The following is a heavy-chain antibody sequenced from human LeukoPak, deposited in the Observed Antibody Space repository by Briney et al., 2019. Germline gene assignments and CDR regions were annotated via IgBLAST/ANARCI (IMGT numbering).Heavy chain of an antibody. V-gene: IGHV3-15*01. J-gene: IGHJ4*02. D-gene: IGHD3-22*01. CDR1: GLTFSNAW. CDR3: TTECAYYYDSSGYDPYYFDY. CDR2: IKSKTDGGTT. Sequence: GGSLRLSCAASGLTFSNAWMSWVRQAPGKGLEWVGRIKSKTDGGTTDYAAPVKGRFTISRDDSKNTLYLQMNSLKTEDTAVYYCTTECAYYYDSSGYDPYYFDYWGQGTLVTVSS.